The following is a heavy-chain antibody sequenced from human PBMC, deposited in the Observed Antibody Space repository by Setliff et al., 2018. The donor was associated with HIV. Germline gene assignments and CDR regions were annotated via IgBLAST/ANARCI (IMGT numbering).Heavy chain of an antibody. V-gene: IGHV4-4*08. J-gene: IGHJ6*03. Sequence: SETLSLTCTVSGASLSNYYWSWIRQSPGKGPEWIGYMYTSGSANFNPSLKSRATISLDTSKNQFSLKLSSVTAADTAVYYCARGHMLITYYYYYYMDVWGKGTTVTVSS. CDR1: GASLSNYY. CDR3: ARGHMLITYYYYYYMDV. CDR2: MYTSGSA. D-gene: IGHD3-10*02.